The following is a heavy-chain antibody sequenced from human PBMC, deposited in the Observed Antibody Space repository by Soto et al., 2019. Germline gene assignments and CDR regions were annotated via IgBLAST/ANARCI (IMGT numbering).Heavy chain of an antibody. D-gene: IGHD6-13*01. CDR3: ARGISWYRSFDC. CDR2: MNPNSGNT. J-gene: IGHJ4*02. V-gene: IGHV1-8*01. Sequence: GASVKVSCKASGYTFTSYDINWVRQATGQGLEWMGWMNPNSGNTGYAQKFQGRVTMTRNTSISTAYMELSSLRSEDTAVYYCARGISWYRSFDCWGQGTLVTVSS. CDR1: GYTFTSYD.